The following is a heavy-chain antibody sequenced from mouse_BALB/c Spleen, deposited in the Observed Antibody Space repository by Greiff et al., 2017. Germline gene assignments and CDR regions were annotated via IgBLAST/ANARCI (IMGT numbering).Heavy chain of an antibody. V-gene: IGHV1S126*01. CDR2: IDPSDSET. D-gene: IGHD2-14*01. J-gene: IGHJ4*01. Sequence: VKLMESGPQLVRPGASVKISCKASGYSFTSYWMHWVKQRPGQGLEWIGMIDPSDSETRLNQKFKDKATLTVDKSSSTAYMQLSSPTSEDSAVYYCARYRYYAMDYWGQGTSVTVSS. CDR3: ARYRYYAMDY. CDR1: GYSFTSYW.